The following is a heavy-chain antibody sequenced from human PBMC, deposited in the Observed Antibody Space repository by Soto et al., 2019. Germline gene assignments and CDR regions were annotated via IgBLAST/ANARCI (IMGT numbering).Heavy chain of an antibody. Sequence: SETLSLTCAVYGGSFSGYYWNWIRQPPGKGXXWXXEIXXXXYXXXNPSLKSRVTISVDTSKNQFSLRLTSVTAADTAVYYCARVRDWFDPWGQGTLVTVSS. CDR2: IXXXXYX. D-gene: IGHD3-3*01. CDR3: ARVRDWFDP. CDR1: GGSFSGYY. J-gene: IGHJ5*02. V-gene: IGHV4-34*01.